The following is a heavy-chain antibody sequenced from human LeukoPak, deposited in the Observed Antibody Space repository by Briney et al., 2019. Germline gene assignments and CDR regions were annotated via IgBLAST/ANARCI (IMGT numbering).Heavy chain of an antibody. Sequence: GGSLRLSCAASGFTFSSYSMNWVRQAPGKGLGWVSSISGSGSPMYYADSVKGRFIISRDNAKDSVSLQMNSLRAEDTAVYFCARDRGISVGSDLDYWGQGTLVTVSS. CDR2: ISGSGSPM. CDR3: ARDRGISVGSDLDY. D-gene: IGHD6-19*01. J-gene: IGHJ4*02. CDR1: GFTFSSYS. V-gene: IGHV3-48*04.